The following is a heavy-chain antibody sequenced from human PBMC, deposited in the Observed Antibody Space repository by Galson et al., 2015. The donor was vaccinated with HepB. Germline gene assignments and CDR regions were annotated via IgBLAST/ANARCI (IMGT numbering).Heavy chain of an antibody. Sequence: CKASGYTFTGYYMHWVRQAPGQGLEWMGWINPNSGGTNYAQKFQGRVTMTRDTSISTAYMELSRLRSGDTAVYYCARDSGVLTSGYYYYYMDVWGKGTTVTVSS. CDR3: ARDSGVLTSGYYYYYMDV. CDR2: INPNSGGT. J-gene: IGHJ6*03. CDR1: GYTFTGYY. D-gene: IGHD3-10*01. V-gene: IGHV1-2*02.